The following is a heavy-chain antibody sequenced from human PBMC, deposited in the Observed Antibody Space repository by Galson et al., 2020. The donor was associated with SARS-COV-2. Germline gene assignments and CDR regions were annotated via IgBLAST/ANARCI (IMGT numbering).Heavy chain of an antibody. Sequence: SETLSLTCTVSAYSISTAYYWGWIRQPPGKGLEWIGSIYHSGSSYYNPSLKSRVTISVDTSKNQFSLKLSSVTAADAAVYYCARDNYYDGSGFPYYFDQWGQGTLVTVSS. J-gene: IGHJ4*02. D-gene: IGHD3-22*01. CDR3: ARDNYYDGSGFPYYFDQ. CDR2: IYHSGSS. CDR1: AYSISTAYY. V-gene: IGHV4-38-2*02.